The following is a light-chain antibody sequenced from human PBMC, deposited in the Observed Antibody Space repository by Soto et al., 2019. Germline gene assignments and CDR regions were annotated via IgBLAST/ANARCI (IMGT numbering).Light chain of an antibody. CDR2: GAS. J-gene: IGKJ2*01. Sequence: EIVLTQSPGTLSLSPGERATLSCRASQSVSSNYLAWYQQKPGQAPRLLMYGASTRATGIPDRFSGSGSGTDFTLTISRLEPEDFVVYYCQQYGSSPYTFGQGTKLEIK. CDR1: QSVSSNY. V-gene: IGKV3-20*01. CDR3: QQYGSSPYT.